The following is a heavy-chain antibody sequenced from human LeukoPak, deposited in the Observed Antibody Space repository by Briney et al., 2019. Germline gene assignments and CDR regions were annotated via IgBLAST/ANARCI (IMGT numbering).Heavy chain of an antibody. Sequence: GGSLRLSCAVSGFTFDDYAMHWVRQAPGKGLEWVSLISGDGATTYYADSVKGRFTISRDNSKNSLYLQMNSLRTEDTALYYCARTPPSYGRWGQGTLVTVSS. CDR1: GFTFDDYA. CDR2: ISGDGATT. J-gene: IGHJ4*02. CDR3: ARTPPSYGR. D-gene: IGHD4-23*01. V-gene: IGHV3-43*02.